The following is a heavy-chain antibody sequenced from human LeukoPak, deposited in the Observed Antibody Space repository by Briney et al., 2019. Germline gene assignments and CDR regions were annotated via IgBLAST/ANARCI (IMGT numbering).Heavy chain of an antibody. D-gene: IGHD2-15*01. V-gene: IGHV4-34*01. CDR3: VRRKILVWPRGPFDI. Sequence: PSETLSLTCAIYGGSFSYHYWTWIRQAPGKGLEWIGEINHSGSTNYKPSLRGRVTISVDTSNNHFSLNLTSVTAADTAVYYCVRRKILVWPRGPFDIWGQGTMVTVSS. J-gene: IGHJ3*02. CDR2: INHSGST. CDR1: GGSFSYHY.